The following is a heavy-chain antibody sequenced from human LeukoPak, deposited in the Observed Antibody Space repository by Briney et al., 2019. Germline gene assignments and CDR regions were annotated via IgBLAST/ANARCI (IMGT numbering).Heavy chain of an antibody. CDR2: VSRDETTK. D-gene: IGHD6-19*01. Sequence: GGSLRLSCAASGFTFSTSWMHWVRQAPGKGLVWVSRVSRDETTKTYADSVKGRFTISRDNAKNTLYLQMNSLGAEDTAVYYCATGTDDRWLANFQHWGQGTLVSVSS. CDR1: GFTFSTSW. CDR3: ATGTDDRWLANFQH. J-gene: IGHJ1*01. V-gene: IGHV3-74*01.